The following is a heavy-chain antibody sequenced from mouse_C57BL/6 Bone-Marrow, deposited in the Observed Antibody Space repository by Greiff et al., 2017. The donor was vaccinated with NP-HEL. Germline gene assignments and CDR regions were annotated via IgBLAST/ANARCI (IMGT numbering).Heavy chain of an antibody. CDR2: IYPRSGNT. J-gene: IGHJ3*01. CDR3: AREILRAAWFAY. V-gene: IGHV1-81*01. Sequence: QVQLQQSGAELARPGASVKLSCKASGYTFTSYGISWVKQRTGQGLEWIGEIYPRSGNTYYNEKFKGKATLTADKSSSTAYMELRSLPSEDSAVYFCAREILRAAWFAYGGQGTVVTVSA. D-gene: IGHD3-1*01. CDR1: GYTFTSYG.